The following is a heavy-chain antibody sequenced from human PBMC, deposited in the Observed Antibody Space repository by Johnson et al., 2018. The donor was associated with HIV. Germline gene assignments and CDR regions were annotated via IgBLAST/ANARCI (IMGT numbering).Heavy chain of an antibody. Sequence: VESGGGLVQPGGSLRLSCAASGFTFSSYWMSWVRQAPGKGLEWVANIKQDGSEKYYVDSVKGRFTISRDNAKNSLYLQMNSLRAEDTAVDYCARPLLLWFGETYDAFDIWGQGTMVTVSS. V-gene: IGHV3-7*01. CDR2: IKQDGSEK. CDR1: GFTFSSYW. CDR3: ARPLLLWFGETYDAFDI. J-gene: IGHJ3*02. D-gene: IGHD3-10*01.